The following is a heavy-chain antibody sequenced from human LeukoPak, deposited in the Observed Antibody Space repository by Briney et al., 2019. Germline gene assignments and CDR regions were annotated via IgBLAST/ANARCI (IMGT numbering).Heavy chain of an antibody. CDR1: AFTFSSYA. J-gene: IGHJ4*02. V-gene: IGHV3-23*01. D-gene: IGHD1-26*01. Sequence: TGGSLRLSCAASAFTFSSYALSWVRQAPGKGLERVSAISGSGGSTYYADSVKGRFTISRDNSKNTLYLQMNSLRAEDTAVYYCAKDPIVGATTFDYWGQGTLVTVSS. CDR3: AKDPIVGATTFDY. CDR2: ISGSGGST.